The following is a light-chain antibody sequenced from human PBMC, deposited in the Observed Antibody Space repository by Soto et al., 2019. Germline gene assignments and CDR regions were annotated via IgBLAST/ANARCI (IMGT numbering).Light chain of an antibody. J-gene: IGLJ1*01. Sequence: QSALTQPASVSGSPGQSITISCTGTSSDVGFYNYVSWYQQHPGKAPKLMIYEVSNRPSGVSNRFSGSKSGNTASLTISGLQAEDEADYYCSSYRSSSPLYVFGTGTKLTVL. CDR3: SSYRSSSPLYV. CDR2: EVS. CDR1: SSDVGFYNY. V-gene: IGLV2-14*01.